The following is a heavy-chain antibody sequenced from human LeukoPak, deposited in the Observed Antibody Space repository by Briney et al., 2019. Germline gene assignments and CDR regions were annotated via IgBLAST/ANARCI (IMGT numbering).Heavy chain of an antibody. CDR1: GYTFTGYY. J-gene: IGHJ4*02. Sequence: GASVKVSCKASGYTFTGYYMHWVRQAPGQGLEWMGIINPSGGSTSYAQKFQGRVTMTRDTSISTAYMELSRLRSDDTAVYYCARVLVVVAATPFDYWGQGTLVTVSS. V-gene: IGHV1-46*01. D-gene: IGHD2-15*01. CDR3: ARVLVVVAATPFDY. CDR2: INPSGGST.